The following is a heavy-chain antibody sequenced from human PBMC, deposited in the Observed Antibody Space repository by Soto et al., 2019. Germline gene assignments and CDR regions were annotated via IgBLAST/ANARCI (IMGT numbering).Heavy chain of an antibody. V-gene: IGHV4-31*03. CDR3: ARFGYSTNIGIDY. CDR2: IYYSGST. J-gene: IGHJ4*02. Sequence: QVQLQESGPGLVKPSQTLSLTCTVSGGSISSGGYYWSWIRQPPGKGLEGIGYIYYSGSTYYNPSLKSRVTISVDTSKNQFSLKLISVTAADTAVYYCARFGYSTNIGIDYWGQGTLVTVSS. CDR1: GGSISSGGYY. D-gene: IGHD3-22*01.